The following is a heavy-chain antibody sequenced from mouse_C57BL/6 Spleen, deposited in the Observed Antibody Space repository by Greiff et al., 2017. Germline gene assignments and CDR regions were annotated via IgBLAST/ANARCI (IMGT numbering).Heavy chain of an antibody. Sequence: QVQLQQSGPELVKPGASVKISCKASGYAFSSSWMNWVKQRPGKGLEWIGRIYPGDGDTNYNGKFKGKATLTADKSSSTAYMHLSSLTSEDSAVYFCARSLITTVVEGAYWGQGTLVTVSA. CDR2: IYPGDGDT. CDR3: ARSLITTVVEGAY. J-gene: IGHJ3*01. D-gene: IGHD1-1*01. V-gene: IGHV1-82*01. CDR1: GYAFSSSW.